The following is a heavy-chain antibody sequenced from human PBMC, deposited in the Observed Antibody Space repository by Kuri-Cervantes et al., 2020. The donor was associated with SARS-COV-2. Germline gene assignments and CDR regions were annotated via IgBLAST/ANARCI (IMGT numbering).Heavy chain of an antibody. V-gene: IGHV4-39*07. J-gene: IGHJ4*02. Sequence: SETLSLTCTVSGDSISSGDYYWSWIRQPPGKGLEWIGEINHSGSTNYNPSLKSRVTISVDTSKNQFSLKLSSVTAADTAVYYCARFYDYFDYWGQGTLVTVSS. D-gene: IGHD3-16*01. CDR1: GDSISSGDYY. CDR2: INHSGST. CDR3: ARFYDYFDY.